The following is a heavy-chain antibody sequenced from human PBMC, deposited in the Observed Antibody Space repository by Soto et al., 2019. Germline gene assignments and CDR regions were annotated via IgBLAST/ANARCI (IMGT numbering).Heavy chain of an antibody. CDR3: ARHSLAVADPPGVFDF. V-gene: IGHV4-39*01. D-gene: IGHD6-19*01. CDR2: IYYSGST. CDR1: GGSIRSSSYY. J-gene: IGHJ4*02. Sequence: QLQLQESGPGLVKPSETLSLTCTVSGGSIRSSSYYWGWLRPPPGQGLEWIGSIYYSGSTNYTPSLKSRVTISVDTSKNQFSLKLSSVTAADTALYYCARHSLAVADPPGVFDFWGQGTLVTVSS.